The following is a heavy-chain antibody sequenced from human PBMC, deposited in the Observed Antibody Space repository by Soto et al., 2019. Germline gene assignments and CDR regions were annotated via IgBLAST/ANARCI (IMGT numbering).Heavy chain of an antibody. J-gene: IGHJ4*02. CDR2: IGRSGETI. D-gene: IGHD6-6*01. V-gene: IGHV3-48*03. CDR3: ARDSRGGAARRPTFYY. CDR1: GFTFSSFE. Sequence: LRLSCVGSGFTFSSFEMSWVRQTPGKGLEWLSYIGRSGETIYYADSVKGRFTISRGNAKSSLFLQMNGLRDEDTGIYYCARDSRGGAARRPTFYYWGRGTLVTVSS.